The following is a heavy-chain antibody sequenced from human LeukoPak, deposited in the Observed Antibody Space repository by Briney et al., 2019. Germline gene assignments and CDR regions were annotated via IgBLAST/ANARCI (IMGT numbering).Heavy chain of an antibody. J-gene: IGHJ4*02. D-gene: IGHD6-13*01. CDR1: GGXISSYY. Sequence: SETLSLTCTVSGGXISSYYCSWIRQPPGKGLEWIGYVSYSGSTNYNPSLESRVPISVDTSKNQFSLRLSSVTAADTAVYYCARGGLYSSIWGQGTLVTVSS. V-gene: IGHV4-59*08. CDR3: ARGGLYSSI. CDR2: VSYSGST.